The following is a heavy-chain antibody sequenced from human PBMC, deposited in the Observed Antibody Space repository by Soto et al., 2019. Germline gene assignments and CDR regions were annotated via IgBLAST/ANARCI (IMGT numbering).Heavy chain of an antibody. V-gene: IGHV3-23*01. Sequence: EVQLLESGGGLVQPGGSLRLSCAASGFTFSSYAMSWVRQAPGKGLEWVSAISGSGGSTYYADSVKGRFTISRDNSKNALYLQMNGLRAEDTAVYYCAKDSFDYYDSSGYYDYWGQGTLVTVSS. J-gene: IGHJ4*02. CDR1: GFTFSSYA. CDR3: AKDSFDYYDSSGYYDY. CDR2: ISGSGGST. D-gene: IGHD3-22*01.